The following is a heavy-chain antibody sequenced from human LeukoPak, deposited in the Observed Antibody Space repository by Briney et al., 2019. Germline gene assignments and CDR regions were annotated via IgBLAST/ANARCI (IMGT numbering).Heavy chain of an antibody. J-gene: IGHJ4*02. Sequence: QPGGSLRLSCAASGFTFSNYLMHWVRQAPGKGLVWVSCISGDGSSTSYADSVKGRFTISRDNAKNTLYLQLNSLRVEDTAVYYCTRGFGGPRDYWGQGTLVTVSS. CDR2: ISGDGSST. CDR3: TRGFGGPRDY. D-gene: IGHD3-16*01. CDR1: GFTFSNYL. V-gene: IGHV3-74*01.